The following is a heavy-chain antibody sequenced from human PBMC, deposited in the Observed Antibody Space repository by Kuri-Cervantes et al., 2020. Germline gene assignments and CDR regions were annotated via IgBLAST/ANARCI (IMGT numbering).Heavy chain of an antibody. Sequence: GGSLRLSCAASGFTFDDYAMHWVRQAPGKGLEWVSGISWNSGSIGYADSVKGRFTISRDNAKNSLYLQMNSLRAEDTALYYCAKDSYYDFWSGYLFDYWGQGTLVTVSS. D-gene: IGHD3-3*01. CDR3: AKDSYYDFWSGYLFDY. CDR2: ISWNSGSI. V-gene: IGHV3-9*01. CDR1: GFTFDDYA. J-gene: IGHJ4*02.